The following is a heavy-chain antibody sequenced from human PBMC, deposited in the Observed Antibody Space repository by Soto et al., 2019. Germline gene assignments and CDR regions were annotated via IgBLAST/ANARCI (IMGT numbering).Heavy chain of an antibody. Sequence: QVQLVQAGAEVKKPGASVKVSCTSSGYTFTHYAIHWVRHAPGQRLEWMGFINAGSGNTKYSQTFQGRLTFTKDTSASTAYMDLSGLRSEDTAIYYCARGVAEDGDWGQGTLVTVSA. D-gene: IGHD6-13*01. CDR2: INAGSGNT. V-gene: IGHV1-3*01. J-gene: IGHJ4*02. CDR1: GYTFTHYA. CDR3: ARGVAEDGD.